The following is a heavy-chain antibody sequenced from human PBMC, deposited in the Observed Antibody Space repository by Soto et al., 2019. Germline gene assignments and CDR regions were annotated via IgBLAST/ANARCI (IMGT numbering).Heavy chain of an antibody. Sequence: ASVKVSCKASGYTFSKFFIHWVRQAPGQGLEWLGFVHPGSGSANYAQKFQGRVTITRDTSASTAYMELSSLTSEDTALYYCARDLWLGESFRYYFDYWAQGTLVTVSS. J-gene: IGHJ4*01. CDR1: GYTFSKFF. CDR3: ARDLWLGESFRYYFDY. CDR2: VHPGSGSA. D-gene: IGHD3-10*01. V-gene: IGHV1-46*01.